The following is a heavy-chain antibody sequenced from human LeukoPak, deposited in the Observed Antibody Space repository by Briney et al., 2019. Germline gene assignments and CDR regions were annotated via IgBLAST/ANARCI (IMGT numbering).Heavy chain of an antibody. CDR1: GYSISRCYY. V-gene: IGHV4-38-2*01. CDR2: FYHSVST. CDR3: ARHLGDCTNGVCYTEGFDY. D-gene: IGHD2-8*01. Sequence: ASETLSLTCAVSGYSISRCYYWGWIRQPPGTGLERIGNFYHSVSTFYNPSHKPLVTISVDPSKHKFSLKLSSVSAANTAVYYCARHLGDCTNGVCYTEGFDYWGQGTLVTVSS. J-gene: IGHJ4*02.